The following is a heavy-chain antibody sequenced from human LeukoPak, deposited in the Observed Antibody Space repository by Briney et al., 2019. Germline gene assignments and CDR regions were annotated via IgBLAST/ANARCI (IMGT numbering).Heavy chain of an antibody. J-gene: IGHJ6*02. CDR3: ARTHRSSSGSIWYAMDV. D-gene: IGHD3-10*01. CDR2: ISTSGTTI. CDR1: GFTFSSYE. V-gene: IGHV3-48*03. Sequence: GGSLRLSCAASGFTFSSYEMNWVRQAPGKGLEWVSYISTSGTTIYCADSVKGRSTISRDNAKNSLYLQMNSLRAEDTAVYYCARTHRSSSGSIWYAMDVWGQGTTVTVSS.